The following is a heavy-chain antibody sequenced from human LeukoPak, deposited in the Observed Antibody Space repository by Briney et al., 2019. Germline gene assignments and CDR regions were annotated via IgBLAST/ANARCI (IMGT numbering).Heavy chain of an antibody. J-gene: IGHJ5*02. D-gene: IGHD6-13*01. CDR1: GYSISSGYY. Sequence: SETLSLTCTVSGYSISSGYYWGWIRQPPGKGLEWIGSIYYSGSTYYNPSLKSRVTISVDTSKNQFSLKLSSVTAADTAVYYCARDQIPAAGDPWGQGTLVTVSS. CDR3: ARDQIPAAGDP. CDR2: IYYSGST. V-gene: IGHV4-38-2*02.